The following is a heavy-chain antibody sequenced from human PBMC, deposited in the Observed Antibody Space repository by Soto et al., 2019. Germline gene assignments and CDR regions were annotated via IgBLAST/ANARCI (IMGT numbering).Heavy chain of an antibody. J-gene: IGHJ4*02. CDR2: ITPSGST. V-gene: IGHV4-34*01. CDR1: GGSFSGYY. Sequence: QVQLQQWGAGLLKPSETLSLTCAVYGGSFSGYYWTWIRQPPGTGLVWLGEITPSGSTNYNPSLNSRGTIPVDTSKTQFSLTLTSVTAAVTAVYYCARDKSTGLFDYWGQGTLVTVSS. D-gene: IGHD2-8*02. CDR3: ARDKSTGLFDY.